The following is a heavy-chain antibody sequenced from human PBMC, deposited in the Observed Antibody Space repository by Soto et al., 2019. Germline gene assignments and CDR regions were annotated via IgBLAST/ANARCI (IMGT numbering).Heavy chain of an antibody. Sequence: GGSLRLSCAASGFTFTTYTMNWVRQAPGKGLEWVSSISGSSDNIYYADSVQGRFTISRDNAKTSLYLQMDSLRAEDTAVYYWAIGFVVVPAASVDDWGPGTLVTVSS. V-gene: IGHV3-21*01. D-gene: IGHD2-2*01. CDR3: AIGFVVVPAASVDD. CDR1: GFTFTTYT. J-gene: IGHJ4*02. CDR2: ISGSSDNI.